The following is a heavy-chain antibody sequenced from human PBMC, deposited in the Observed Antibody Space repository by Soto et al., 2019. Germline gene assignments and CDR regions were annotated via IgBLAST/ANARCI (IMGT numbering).Heavy chain of an antibody. CDR2: ISSSSSTI. V-gene: IGHV3-48*01. J-gene: IGHJ6*03. D-gene: IGHD2-2*01. Sequence: GGSLRLSCAASGFTFSSYSMNWVRQAPGKGLEWVSYISSSSSTIYYADSVKGRLTISRDNAKNSLYLQMNSLRAEDTAVYYCARDWDGYCSSTSCYYYYYMDVWGKGTTVTVSS. CDR3: ARDWDGYCSSTSCYYYYYMDV. CDR1: GFTFSSYS.